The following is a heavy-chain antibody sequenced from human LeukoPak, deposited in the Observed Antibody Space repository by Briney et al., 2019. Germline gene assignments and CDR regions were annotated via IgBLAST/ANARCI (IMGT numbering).Heavy chain of an antibody. V-gene: IGHV3-15*01. Sequence: GGSLRHSCAASRFTYINAWMSWLRQAPGRGRDWVGRIKSKTDGGTTDYAAPVKGRFTISRDDSKNTLYLQMNSLKPEDTAVYYCTTARGYSYGSSYFDYWGQGTLVTVSS. CDR2: IKSKTDGGTT. J-gene: IGHJ4*02. CDR3: TTARGYSYGSSYFDY. CDR1: RFTYINAW. D-gene: IGHD5-18*01.